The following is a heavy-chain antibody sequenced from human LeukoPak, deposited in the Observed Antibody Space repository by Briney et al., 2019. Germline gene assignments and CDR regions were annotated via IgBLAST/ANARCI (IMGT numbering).Heavy chain of an antibody. V-gene: IGHV3-30-3*01. CDR1: GFTFSSYA. D-gene: IGHD2-21*01. Sequence: SGGSLRLSCAASGFTFSSYAMHWVRQAPGKGLEWVAVISYDGSNKYYADSVKGRFTISRDNSKNTLYLQMSSLRAEDTAVYYCARDPSPVVSATNIGYFLHWGQGTLVTVSS. CDR2: ISYDGSNK. J-gene: IGHJ1*01. CDR3: ARDPSPVVSATNIGYFLH.